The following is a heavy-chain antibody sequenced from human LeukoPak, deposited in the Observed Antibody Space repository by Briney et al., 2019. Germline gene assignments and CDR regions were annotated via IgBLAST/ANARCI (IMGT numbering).Heavy chain of an antibody. V-gene: IGHV1-18*01. D-gene: IGHD2-2*01. CDR2: ISAYNGNT. CDR1: GYTFTSYG. Sequence: ASVKVSCKASGYTFTSYGISWVRQAPGQGLEWMGWISAYNGNTNYAQKLQGRVTMTTDTSTSTAYMELRSLGSDDTAVYYCAVVGYCSSTSCSEGAFDIWGQGTMVTVSS. J-gene: IGHJ3*02. CDR3: AVVGYCSSTSCSEGAFDI.